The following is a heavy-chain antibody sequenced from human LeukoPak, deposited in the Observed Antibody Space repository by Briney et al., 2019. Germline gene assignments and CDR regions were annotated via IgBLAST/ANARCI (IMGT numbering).Heavy chain of an antibody. Sequence: GGSLRLSCVASGFTFDDYGMSWVRQAPGQGPEWVSDINWNGASRRYADSVKGRFTISRDNAKKSLYLQMNSLRAEDTAVYYCARSRGSRWLQLGDWGQGTLVTVSS. CDR2: INWNGASR. J-gene: IGHJ4*02. V-gene: IGHV3-20*04. D-gene: IGHD5-24*01. CDR1: GFTFDDYG. CDR3: ARSRGSRWLQLGD.